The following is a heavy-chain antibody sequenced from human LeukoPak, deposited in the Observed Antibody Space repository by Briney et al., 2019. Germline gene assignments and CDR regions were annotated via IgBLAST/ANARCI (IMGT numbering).Heavy chain of an antibody. Sequence: KPSETLSLTCAVSGYSISSDYYWGWIRQPPGKGLEWIGSIYRSGSTYYNPSLKSRVTISVDTSKNQFSLKLSSVTAADTAVYYCARVVGANDAFDIWGQGTMVTVSS. J-gene: IGHJ3*02. CDR3: ARVVGANDAFDI. D-gene: IGHD1-26*01. CDR2: IYRSGST. V-gene: IGHV4-38-2*01. CDR1: GYSISSDYY.